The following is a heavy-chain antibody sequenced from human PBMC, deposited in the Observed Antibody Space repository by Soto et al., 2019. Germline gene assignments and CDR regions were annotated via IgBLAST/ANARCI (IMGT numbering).Heavy chain of an antibody. CDR1: GFTVSSNY. D-gene: IGHD2-2*01. J-gene: IGHJ6*02. CDR2: IYSGGST. V-gene: IGHV3-53*04. CDR3: ARDTLVVPAAKGDYYYYGMDV. Sequence: GSLRLSCAASGFTVSSNYMSWVRQAPGKGLEWVSVIYSGGSTYYADSVKGRFTISRHNSKNTLYLQMNSLRAEDTAVYYCARDTLVVPAAKGDYYYYGMDVWGQGTTVTVSS.